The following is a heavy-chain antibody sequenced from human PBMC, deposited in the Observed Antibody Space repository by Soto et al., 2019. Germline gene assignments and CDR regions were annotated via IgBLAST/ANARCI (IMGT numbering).Heavy chain of an antibody. V-gene: IGHV3-73*02. CDR3: TRHLAAMASPYYYGMDV. D-gene: IGHD5-18*01. Sequence: EVQLVESGGGLVQPGGSLKLSCAASGFTFSGSAMHWVRQASGKGLEWVGRIRSKANSYATAYAASVKGRFTISRDDSKNTAYLQMSSLKTEDTAVYYCTRHLAAMASPYYYGMDVWGQGTTVTVSS. CDR1: GFTFSGSA. CDR2: IRSKANSYAT. J-gene: IGHJ6*02.